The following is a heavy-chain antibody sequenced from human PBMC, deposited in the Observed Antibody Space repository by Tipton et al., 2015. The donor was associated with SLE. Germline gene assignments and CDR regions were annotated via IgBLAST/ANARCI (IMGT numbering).Heavy chain of an antibody. CDR2: INHRGST. V-gene: IGHV4-34*01. J-gene: IGHJ4*02. D-gene: IGHD1-26*01. CDR3: AREGGSYTAFDY. CDR1: GGSFGGYY. Sequence: LRLSCAVYGGSFGGYYWSGIRQPPRKGLEWIGEINHRGSTNYNPSPKSRLTISVDTSKNQFTLRLNCVTAADTAVYYCAREGGSYTAFDYWGQGTLVTVSS.